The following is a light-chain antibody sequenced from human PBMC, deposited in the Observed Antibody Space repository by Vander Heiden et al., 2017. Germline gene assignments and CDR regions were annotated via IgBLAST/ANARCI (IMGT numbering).Light chain of an antibody. V-gene: IGLV3-1*01. CDR3: QAWDSSTV. Sequence: SYELTQPPSVSVSPGQTASINCSGDKLGDNYACCYQQTTLQSLVLVIYHESTRPSGIPYGFSGSNSGITATLTISGTEAVDEADYSCQAWDSSTVFGGGTKLTVL. J-gene: IGLJ2*01. CDR2: HES. CDR1: KLGDNY.